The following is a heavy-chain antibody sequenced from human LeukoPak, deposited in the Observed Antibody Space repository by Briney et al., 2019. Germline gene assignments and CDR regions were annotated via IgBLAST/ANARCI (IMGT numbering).Heavy chain of an antibody. Sequence: GGSLRLSCAASGFTFSSYSMNWVRQAPGKGLEWVSSISSSSSYIYYEDSVKGRFTISRDNAKNSLYLQMDSLRAEDTAVYYCARDTEWLAPFDYWGQGTLVTVSS. CDR2: ISSSSSYI. J-gene: IGHJ4*02. D-gene: IGHD6-19*01. CDR3: ARDTEWLAPFDY. V-gene: IGHV3-21*01. CDR1: GFTFSSYS.